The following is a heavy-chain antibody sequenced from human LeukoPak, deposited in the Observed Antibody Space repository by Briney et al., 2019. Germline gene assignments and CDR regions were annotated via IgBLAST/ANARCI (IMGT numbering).Heavy chain of an antibody. CDR3: ASGGDSFAGAALDYYYYMDV. CDR1: GYTFTGYY. J-gene: IGHJ6*03. D-gene: IGHD6-6*01. Sequence: ASVKVSCKASGYTFTGYYIHWVRQAPGQGLEWMGWINPNGGGTNYAQKFQGRVTMTRDTSISTAYMDLSRLRSGDTAVYYCASGGDSFAGAALDYYYYMDVWGKGTTVTISS. CDR2: INPNGGGT. V-gene: IGHV1-2*02.